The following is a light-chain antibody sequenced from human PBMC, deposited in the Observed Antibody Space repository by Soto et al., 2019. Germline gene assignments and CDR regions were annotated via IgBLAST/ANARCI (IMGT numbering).Light chain of an antibody. Sequence: DIVMTQSPLSLPVIPGEPASISCRSSQSLLHSNGFHYLDWYLQKPGQSPQLLIYFGSNRASGGPDLYSDSGSGTDFTLKISRVEAEDVGVYYCMQALQTLPINIGGGTKEDNK. CDR3: MQALQTLPIN. CDR2: FGS. CDR1: QSLLHSNGFHY. J-gene: IGKJ4*01. V-gene: IGKV2-28*01.